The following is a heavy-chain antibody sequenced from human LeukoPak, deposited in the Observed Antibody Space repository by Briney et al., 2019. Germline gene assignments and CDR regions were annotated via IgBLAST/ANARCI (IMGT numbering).Heavy chain of an antibody. CDR1: GYTFTSYD. D-gene: IGHD4-17*01. CDR3: ARVVDYDYYFDY. V-gene: IGHV1-8*01. Sequence: ASVKVSCKASGYTFTSYDINWVRQATGQGLEWMGWMNPNSGNTGYAQKFQGRVTMARNTSISTAYTELSSLRSEDTAVYYCARVVDYDYYFDYWGQGTLVTVSS. J-gene: IGHJ4*02. CDR2: MNPNSGNT.